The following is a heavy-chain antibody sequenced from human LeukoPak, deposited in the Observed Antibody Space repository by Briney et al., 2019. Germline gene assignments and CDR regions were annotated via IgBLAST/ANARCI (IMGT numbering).Heavy chain of an antibody. CDR1: GFTFSSSA. V-gene: IGHV3-7*01. J-gene: IGHJ4*02. Sequence: GGSLRLSCAASGFTFSSSAMSWVRQAPGKGLEWVANINQDGSERNYVDSVKGRFTISRDNAKNSLYLQMNSLRVEDTAVYYCGQDYWGQGTLVAVSP. CDR3: GQDY. CDR2: INQDGSER.